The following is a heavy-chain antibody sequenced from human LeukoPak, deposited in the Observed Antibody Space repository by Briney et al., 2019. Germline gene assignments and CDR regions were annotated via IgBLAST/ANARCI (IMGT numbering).Heavy chain of an antibody. V-gene: IGHV1-2*02. CDR3: ASGYYDSSDYYPDAFDI. J-gene: IGHJ3*02. CDR2: INPNSGGT. CDR1: GYTFAAYY. Sequence: GASVKVSCKASGYTFAAYYMHWVRQAPGQGLEWMGRINPNSGGTNYAQKFQGGVTMTRDTSISTAYMELSRLRSDDTAVYYCASGYYDSSDYYPDAFDIWGQGTVVTVSS. D-gene: IGHD3-22*01.